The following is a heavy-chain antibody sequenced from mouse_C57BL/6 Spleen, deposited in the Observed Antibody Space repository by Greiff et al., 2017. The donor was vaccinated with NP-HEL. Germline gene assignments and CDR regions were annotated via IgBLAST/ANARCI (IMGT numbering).Heavy chain of an antibody. CDR1: GFTFSSYA. J-gene: IGHJ3*01. CDR3: ARGGSAWFAY. Sequence: DVMLVESGGGLVKPGGSLKLSCAASGFTFSSYAMSWVRQTPEKRLEWVATISDGGSYTYYPDNVKGRFTISRDNAKNNLYLQMSHLKSEDTAMYYCARGGSAWFAYWGQGTLVTVSA. D-gene: IGHD1-1*02. V-gene: IGHV5-4*03. CDR2: ISDGGSYT.